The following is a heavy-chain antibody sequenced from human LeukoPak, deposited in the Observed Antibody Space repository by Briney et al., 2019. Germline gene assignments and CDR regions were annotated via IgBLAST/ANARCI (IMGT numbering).Heavy chain of an antibody. CDR1: GITFSSYA. CDR2: ISYDGSNK. D-gene: IGHD6-13*01. J-gene: IGHJ5*02. Sequence: GGSLRLSCAASGITFSSYAMHWVRQAPGKGLEWVAVISYDGSNKYYADSVKGRFTISRDNAKNTLYLQMNSLRAEDTAIYYCVRDLQRHYLGVAVAGRRRWFDPWGQGTLVTVSS. CDR3: VRDLQRHYLGVAVAGRRRWFDP. V-gene: IGHV3-30*04.